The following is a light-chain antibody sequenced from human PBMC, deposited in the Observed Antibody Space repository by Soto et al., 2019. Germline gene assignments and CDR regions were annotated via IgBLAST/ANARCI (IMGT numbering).Light chain of an antibody. V-gene: IGKV3-11*01. CDR1: QSVSSY. CDR3: HQRSNWPRT. J-gene: IGKJ1*01. CDR2: DAS. Sequence: EVVLTQSPADLSLSPGERATLSCRASQSVSSYLAWYQQKPGQAPRLLIYDASNRATGVPARFSGSGSGTDFTLTISSLEPEVFAVYYCHQRSNWPRTFGQGTKVEIK.